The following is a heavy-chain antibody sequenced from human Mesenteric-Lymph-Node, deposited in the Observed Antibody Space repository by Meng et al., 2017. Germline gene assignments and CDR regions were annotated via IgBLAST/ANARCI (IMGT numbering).Heavy chain of an antibody. CDR1: GGSISSSSYY. Sequence: SETLSLTCTVSGGSISSSSYYWGWIRQPPGKGLEWIGSIYYSGSTYYNPSLKSRVTISVDTSKNQLSLKLTSVTAPDTAVYYCACPRFGLWGDYGFWGQGTLVTVSS. CDR3: ACPRFGLWGDYGF. D-gene: IGHD4-17*01. J-gene: IGHJ4*02. V-gene: IGHV4-39*01. CDR2: IYYSGST.